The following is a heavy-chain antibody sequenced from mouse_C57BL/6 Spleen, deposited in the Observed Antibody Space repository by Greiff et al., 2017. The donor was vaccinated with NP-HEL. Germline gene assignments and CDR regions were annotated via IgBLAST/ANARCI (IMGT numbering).Heavy chain of an antibody. J-gene: IGHJ1*03. CDR2: IDPSDSET. CDR1: GYTFTSYW. V-gene: IGHV1-52*01. Sequence: QVQLQQPGAELVRPGSSVKLSCKASGYTFTSYWMHWVKQRPIQGLEWIGNIDPSDSETHYNQKFKDKATLTVDKSSSTAYMQLSSLTSEDSAVYYCARANIFGNYVGWYFDVWGTGTTVTVSS. D-gene: IGHD2-1*01. CDR3: ARANIFGNYVGWYFDV.